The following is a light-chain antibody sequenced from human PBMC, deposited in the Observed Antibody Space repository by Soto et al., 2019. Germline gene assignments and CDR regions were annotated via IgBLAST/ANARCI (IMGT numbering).Light chain of an antibody. J-gene: IGKJ1*01. CDR2: DTS. CDR3: QQYVHWPPGA. V-gene: IGKV3-15*01. Sequence: EIVVTQSPATLSVSPGERVTLSCRASQSVSSSLAWYQQRPGQAPRLLIYDTSTRAAGIAARFSGSGSGTEFTLTISRLQYEDSAVYYCQQYVHWPPGAFGQGTTVEIK. CDR1: QSVSSS.